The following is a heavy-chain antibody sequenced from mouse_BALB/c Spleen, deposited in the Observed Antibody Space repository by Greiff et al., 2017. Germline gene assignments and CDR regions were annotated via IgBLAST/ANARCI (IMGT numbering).Heavy chain of an antibody. Sequence: QVQLQQSGAELVKPGASVKLSCKASGYTFTSYWMHWVKQRPGQGLEWIGEIDPSDSYTNYNQKFKGKATLTVDKSSSTAYMQLSSLTSEDSAVYYCASRLLFYAMDYWGQGTSVTVSS. CDR1: GYTFTSYW. V-gene: IGHV1-69*02. J-gene: IGHJ4*01. CDR2: IDPSDSYT. CDR3: ASRLLFYAMDY. D-gene: IGHD2-3*01.